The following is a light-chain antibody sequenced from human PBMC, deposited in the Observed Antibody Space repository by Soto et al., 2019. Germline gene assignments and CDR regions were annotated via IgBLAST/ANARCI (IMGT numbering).Light chain of an antibody. Sequence: EIVLTQSPGTLSLSPGERATLSCRTSQSVSSSYLAWYQQKPGQAPRLLIYGASSRATGLPDRFSGSGSGTDCTLTISSLAPYEFAVYYFQPYDDSPNPFGQWKPLEIQ. V-gene: IGKV3-20*01. CDR1: QSVSSSY. J-gene: IGKJ5*01. CDR3: QPYDDSPNP. CDR2: GAS.